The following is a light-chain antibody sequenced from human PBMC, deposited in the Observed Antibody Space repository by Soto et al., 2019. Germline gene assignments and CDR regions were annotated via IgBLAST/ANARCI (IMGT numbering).Light chain of an antibody. Sequence: QTVVTQPPSASGTPGQRVTISCSGSSSNIGSNSVCWYQQLPGTAPKLLIYRNNQRPSEVPDRFSGSRSGTSASLAISGLRSEDEADYYCAAWDDSLRNVVFGGGTKVTVL. CDR3: AAWDDSLRNVV. V-gene: IGLV1-47*01. J-gene: IGLJ2*01. CDR1: SSNIGSNS. CDR2: RNN.